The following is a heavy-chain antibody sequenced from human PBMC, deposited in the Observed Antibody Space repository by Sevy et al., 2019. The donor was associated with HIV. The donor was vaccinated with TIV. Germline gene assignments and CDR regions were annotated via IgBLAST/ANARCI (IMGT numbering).Heavy chain of an antibody. CDR1: GGSISSYY. Sequence: SETLSLTCTVSGGSISSYYWSWIRQPPGKGLEWIGYIYYSGSTNYNPSLKSRVTISVDTSKNQFSLKLSSVTAADTAVYYCARDRLQIAYCGGDCYRGAFDIWGQGTTVTVSS. V-gene: IGHV4-59*01. CDR3: ARDRLQIAYCGGDCYRGAFDI. J-gene: IGHJ3*02. D-gene: IGHD2-21*02. CDR2: IYYSGST.